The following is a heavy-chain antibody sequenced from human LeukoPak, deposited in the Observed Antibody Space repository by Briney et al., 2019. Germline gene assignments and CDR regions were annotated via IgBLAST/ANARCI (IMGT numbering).Heavy chain of an antibody. Sequence: PSETLSLTCTVSGGSISDSNYYWGWIRQPPGRGLEWIGNIYYSGSAYYSPSPKSRVTVSVDTSKNQFSLKLNSVTAADTAVYYCARQSTIAAARIDPWGQGTLVTVSS. CDR3: ARQSTIAAARIDP. CDR1: GGSISDSNYY. J-gene: IGHJ5*02. D-gene: IGHD6-25*01. V-gene: IGHV4-39*01. CDR2: IYYSGSA.